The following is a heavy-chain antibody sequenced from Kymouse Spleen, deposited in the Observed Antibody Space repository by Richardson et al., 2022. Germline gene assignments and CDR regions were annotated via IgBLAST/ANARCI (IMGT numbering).Heavy chain of an antibody. CDR1: GFTFDDYA. Sequence: EVQLVESGGGLVQPGRSLRLSCAASGFTFDDYAMHWVRQAPGKGLEWVSGISWNSGSIGYADSVKGRFTISRDNAKNSLYLQMNSLRAEDTALYYCAKDAYDILTGYPDYWGQGTLVTVSS. D-gene: IGHD3-9*01. CDR3: AKDAYDILTGYPDY. V-gene: IGHV3-9*01. CDR2: ISWNSGSI. J-gene: IGHJ4*02.